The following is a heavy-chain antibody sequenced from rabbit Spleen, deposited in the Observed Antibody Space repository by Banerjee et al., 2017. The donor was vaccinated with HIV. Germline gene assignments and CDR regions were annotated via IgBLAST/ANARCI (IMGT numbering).Heavy chain of an antibody. J-gene: IGHJ4*01. CDR2: IGTGSGST. CDR1: GFSFSSGYY. V-gene: IGHV1S45*01. CDR3: ASGYSDVYFTL. D-gene: IGHD1-1*01. Sequence: QEQLEESGGGLVRPGASLTLTCKASGFSFSSGYYISWVRQAPGKGLEWIGCIGTGSGSTYYASWAKGRFTISKTSSTTVTLQMTSLTAADTATYFCASGYSDVYFTLWGQGTLVTVS.